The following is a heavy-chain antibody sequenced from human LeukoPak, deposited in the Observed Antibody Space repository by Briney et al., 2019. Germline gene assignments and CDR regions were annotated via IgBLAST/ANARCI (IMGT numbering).Heavy chain of an antibody. Sequence: AAVTVSCQTSGYTLHNYDNHWVRQATGQGLAGMGFMHPDSGNTGYAQKFQGRVLMTTNTAMTPAYMELRGLRSEDTAIYYWARGARGAILGPGYDEYFEYWGQGTVVAVSS. V-gene: IGHV1-8*01. CDR1: GYTLHNYD. CDR3: ARGARGAILGPGYDEYFEY. CDR2: MHPDSGNT. J-gene: IGHJ4*02. D-gene: IGHD3-3*01.